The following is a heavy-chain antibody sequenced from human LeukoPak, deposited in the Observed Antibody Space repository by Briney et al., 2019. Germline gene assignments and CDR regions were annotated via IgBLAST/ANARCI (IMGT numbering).Heavy chain of an antibody. CDR3: ASDQHTS. Sequence: GRSLRLSCAASGFTFSSYAMHWVRQAPGKGLEWVAVISHDGSNKYYADSVKGRFTVSRDNSKNTLYLQMNSLRAEDTAVYYCASDQHTSWGQGTLVTVSS. CDR1: GFTFSSYA. CDR2: ISHDGSNK. V-gene: IGHV3-30*04. D-gene: IGHD2-21*01. J-gene: IGHJ5*02.